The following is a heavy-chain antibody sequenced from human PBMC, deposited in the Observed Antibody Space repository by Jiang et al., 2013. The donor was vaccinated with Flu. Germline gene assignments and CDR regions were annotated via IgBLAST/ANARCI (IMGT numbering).Heavy chain of an antibody. CDR1: GFSLSTSGVG. Sequence: KPTQTLTLTCTFSGFSLSTSGVGVGWIRQPPGKALEWLALIYWNDDKRYSPSLKSRLTITKDTSKNQVVLTMTNMDPVDTATYYCAHVDSSGWYPSPDFDYWGQGTLVTVSS. J-gene: IGHJ4*02. D-gene: IGHD6-19*01. V-gene: IGHV2-5*01. CDR3: AHVDSSGWYPSPDFDY. CDR2: IYWNDDK.